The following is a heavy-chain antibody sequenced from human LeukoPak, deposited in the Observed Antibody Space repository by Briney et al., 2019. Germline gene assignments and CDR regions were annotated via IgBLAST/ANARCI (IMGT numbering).Heavy chain of an antibody. CDR1: GFTFSSHA. D-gene: IGHD3-10*01. V-gene: IGHV3-30*04. Sequence: PGGSLRLSCAASGFTFSSHAMHWVRQAPGKGLEWVSLISYDGSITSYADSVKGRFTISRDNFKNTLYLQMNSLRAEDTAVYYCAKFGSRLRSYYYYMDVWGKGTTVTISS. CDR2: ISYDGSIT. J-gene: IGHJ6*03. CDR3: AKFGSRLRSYYYYMDV.